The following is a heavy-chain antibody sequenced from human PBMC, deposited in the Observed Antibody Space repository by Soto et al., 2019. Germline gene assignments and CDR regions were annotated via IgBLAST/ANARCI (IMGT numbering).Heavy chain of an antibody. D-gene: IGHD1-26*01. CDR1: GGSFSGYY. Sequence: SETLSLTCAVYGGSFSGYYWSWIRQPPGKGLEWIGEINHSGSTNYNPSLKSRVTISVDTSKNQFSLKLSSVTAADTAVYYCARGKALGLYFDYWGQGTLVTVS. CDR3: ARGKALGLYFDY. CDR2: INHSGST. V-gene: IGHV4-34*01. J-gene: IGHJ4*02.